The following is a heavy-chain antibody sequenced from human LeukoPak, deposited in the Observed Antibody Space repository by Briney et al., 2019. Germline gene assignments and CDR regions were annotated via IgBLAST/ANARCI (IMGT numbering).Heavy chain of an antibody. CDR3: AKARGLIGGAFDI. D-gene: IGHD3-22*01. CDR2: ISWDGGVT. V-gene: IGHV3-43*01. Sequence: QSGGSLRLSCAASGFTFSDSYMTWIRQAPGKGLEWVSLISWDGGVTYHADSVKGRFTISRDNSKNSLYLQMNSLRTEDTALYYCAKARGLIGGAFDIWGQGTMVTVSS. J-gene: IGHJ3*02. CDR1: GFTFSDSY.